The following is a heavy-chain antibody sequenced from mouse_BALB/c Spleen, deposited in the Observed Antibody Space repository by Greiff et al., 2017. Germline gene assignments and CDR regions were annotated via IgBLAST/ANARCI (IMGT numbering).Heavy chain of an antibody. CDR2: IYPGDGDT. CDR3: ARLGNLGYDRAWFAY. CDR1: GYTFTSYW. Sequence: VQLQQSGAELARPGASVKLSCKASGYTFTSYWMQWVKQRPGQGLEWIGAIYPGDGDTRYTQKFKGKATLTADKSSSTAYMQLSSLASEDSAVYYCARLGNLGYDRAWFAYWGQGTLVTVSA. J-gene: IGHJ3*01. D-gene: IGHD2-14*01. V-gene: IGHV1-87*01.